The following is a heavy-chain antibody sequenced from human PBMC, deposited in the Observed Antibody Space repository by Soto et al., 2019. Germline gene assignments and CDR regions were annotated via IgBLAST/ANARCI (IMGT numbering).Heavy chain of an antibody. CDR2: IYYSGST. CDR3: ARGEYCSGGSCYSDY. J-gene: IGHJ4*02. D-gene: IGHD2-15*01. V-gene: IGHV4-59*01. Sequence: SETLSLTCTVSGGSISSYYWSWIRQPPGKGLEWIGYIYYSGSTNYNPSLKSRVTISVDTSKNQFYLKLSSVTAADTAVYYCARGEYCSGGSCYSDYRGQGTLVTVSS. CDR1: GGSISSYY.